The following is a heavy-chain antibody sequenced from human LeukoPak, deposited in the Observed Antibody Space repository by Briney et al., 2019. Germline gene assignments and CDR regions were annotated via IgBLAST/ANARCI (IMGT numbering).Heavy chain of an antibody. J-gene: IGHJ3*01. CDR1: GGSIGSSSYY. CDR2: IYYSGST. CDR3: ARVPPDYNDLHDALDL. V-gene: IGHV4-39*01. D-gene: IGHD4-17*01. Sequence: SETLSLTCTVSGGSIGSSSYYWGWIRQPPGKGLAWIGSIYYSGSTYYNPSLKSRVTISVDTSKNQFSLRLTSVTAADTAVYYCARVPPDYNDLHDALDLWGQGTVVTVSS.